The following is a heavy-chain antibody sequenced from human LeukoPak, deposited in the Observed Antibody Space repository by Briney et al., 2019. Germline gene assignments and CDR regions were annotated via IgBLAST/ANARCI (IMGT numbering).Heavy chain of an antibody. CDR3: AAGFGSSGYYWGNAFDI. Sequence: PGGSLRLSCAASGFTFSSYAMSWVRQAPGKGLEWVSAISGSGGSTYYADSVKGRFTISRDNSKNTLYLQMNSLRAEDTAVYYCAAGFGSSGYYWGNAFDIWGQGTMVTVSS. CDR2: ISGSGGST. D-gene: IGHD3-22*01. V-gene: IGHV3-23*01. CDR1: GFTFSSYA. J-gene: IGHJ3*02.